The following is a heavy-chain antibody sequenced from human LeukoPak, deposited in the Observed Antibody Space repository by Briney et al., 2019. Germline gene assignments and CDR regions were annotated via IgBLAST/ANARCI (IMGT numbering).Heavy chain of an antibody. V-gene: IGHV3-7*01. D-gene: IGHD5-18*01. Sequence: GGSLRLSCAASGFTFSSYWMSWVRQAPGKGLEWVANIKQDGSEKYYVDSVKGRFTISRDNAKNSLYLQMNSLRAEDTAVYYCARGRRGIQLWLLGYWGQGTLVTVSS. CDR2: IKQDGSEK. CDR1: GFTFSSYW. J-gene: IGHJ4*02. CDR3: ARGRRGIQLWLLGY.